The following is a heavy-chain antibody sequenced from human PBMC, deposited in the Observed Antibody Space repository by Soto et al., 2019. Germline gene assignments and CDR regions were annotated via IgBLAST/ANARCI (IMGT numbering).Heavy chain of an antibody. D-gene: IGHD1-26*01. CDR3: ARSVDVGALYYGMDV. CDR2: TVPSYGTA. CDR1: GGTFRSYG. V-gene: IGHV1-69*06. Sequence: ASVKVSCKASGGTFRSYGINWVRQAPGQGLEWMGGTVPSYGTANYAQKFQGRLTITADTSTSTAYMELSSLRYEDTAVYYCARSVDVGALYYGMDVWGQGTTVTVSS. J-gene: IGHJ6*02.